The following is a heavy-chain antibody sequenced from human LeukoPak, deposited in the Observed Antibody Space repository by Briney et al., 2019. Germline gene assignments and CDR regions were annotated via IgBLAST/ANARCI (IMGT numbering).Heavy chain of an antibody. CDR3: ARVNLDYGDNHFDY. CDR2: INQDGNAK. Sequence: PGGSLRLSCAASGFTFSNYWMTWVRQAPGKGLEWVANINQDGNAKYYVDSVKGRFTISRDNAKNSLYLQMNSLRAEDTAVYYCARVNLDYGDNHFDYWGQGTLVTVSS. D-gene: IGHD4-17*01. V-gene: IGHV3-7*01. J-gene: IGHJ4*02. CDR1: GFTFSNYW.